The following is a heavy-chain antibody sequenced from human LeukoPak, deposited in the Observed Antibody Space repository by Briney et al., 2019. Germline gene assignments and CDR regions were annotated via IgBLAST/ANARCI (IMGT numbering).Heavy chain of an antibody. V-gene: IGHV4-38-2*01. CDR3: AGQVGYFDY. Sequence: SETLSLTCAVSGYSISSGYYWGWIRQPPGKGLEWIGSIYHSGSTYYNPSLKSRVTISVGTSKNQFSLKLSSVTAADTAVYYCAGQVGYFDYWGQGTLVTVSS. CDR1: GYSISSGYY. D-gene: IGHD1-26*01. CDR2: IYHSGST. J-gene: IGHJ4*02.